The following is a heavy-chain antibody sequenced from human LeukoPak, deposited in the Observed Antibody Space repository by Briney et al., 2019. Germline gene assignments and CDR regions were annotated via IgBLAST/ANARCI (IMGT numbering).Heavy chain of an antibody. J-gene: IGHJ4*02. CDR2: IYYSGST. D-gene: IGHD6-13*01. V-gene: IGHV4-59*12. Sequence: PSETLSLTCTVSGGSISSYYWSWIRQPPGKGLEWIGYIYYSGSTNYNPSLKSRVTISVDTSKNQFSLKLSSVTAADTAVYYCARGRYSSSWTGMGRYYFDYWGQGTLVTVSS. CDR3: ARGRYSSSWTGMGRYYFDY. CDR1: GGSISSYY.